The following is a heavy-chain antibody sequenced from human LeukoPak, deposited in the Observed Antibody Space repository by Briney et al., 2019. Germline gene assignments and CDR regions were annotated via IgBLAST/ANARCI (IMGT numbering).Heavy chain of an antibody. CDR2: ISFSTTTI. Sequence: GGSLRLSCAASGFTFNNYNMNWVRQAPGKGLEWVSFISFSTTTIYYADSVKGRFTISRDNSKNSLYLQMNSLRAEDTALYYCAKGTSSWHEFDYWGQGTLVTVSS. CDR3: AKGTSSWHEFDY. V-gene: IGHV3-48*04. CDR1: GFTFNNYN. J-gene: IGHJ4*02. D-gene: IGHD6-13*01.